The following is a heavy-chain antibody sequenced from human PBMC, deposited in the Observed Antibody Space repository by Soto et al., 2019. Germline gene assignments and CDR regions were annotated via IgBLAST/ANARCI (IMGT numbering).Heavy chain of an antibody. V-gene: IGHV1-3*01. D-gene: IGHD3-22*01. CDR2: INAGNGNT. CDR3: ARVTRDDSSGYLFDY. CDR1: GYTFTSYA. J-gene: IGHJ4*02. Sequence: QVQLVQSGAEVKKPGASVKVSCKASGYTFTSYAMHWVRQAPGQRLEWMGWINAGNGNTKYSQKFQGRVTITRDTSASTAYMELSSLRSEDTAVHYCARVTRDDSSGYLFDYWGQGTLVTVSS.